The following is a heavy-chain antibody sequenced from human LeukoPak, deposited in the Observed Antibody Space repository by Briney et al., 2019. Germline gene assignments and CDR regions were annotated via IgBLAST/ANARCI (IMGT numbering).Heavy chain of an antibody. CDR1: GGSINNGGYY. J-gene: IGHJ5*02. CDR2: IYYSGSS. Sequence: PSETLSLTCTVSGGSINNGGYYWSWIRQHPGKGLEWIGYIYYSGSSYYNPSLKSRVTISVDTSKNQFSLKLSSVTAADTAVYYCARAVIPTFGVVNNWFDPWGQGTLVTVSS. V-gene: IGHV4-30-4*01. CDR3: ARAVIPTFGVVNNWFDP. D-gene: IGHD3-3*01.